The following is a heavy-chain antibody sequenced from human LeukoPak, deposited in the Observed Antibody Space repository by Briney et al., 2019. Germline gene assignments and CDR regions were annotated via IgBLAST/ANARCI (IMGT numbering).Heavy chain of an antibody. CDR2: IYHSGST. D-gene: IGHD6-13*01. J-gene: IGHJ4*02. Sequence: PSGTLSLTCAVSGGSISSSNWWSWVRQPPGKGLEWIGEIYHSGSTNYNPSLKSRVTISVDKSKNQFSLKLSSVSAAGTAVYYCARVGYSSSWYNRFKYYFDYWGQGTLVTVSS. V-gene: IGHV4-4*02. CDR1: GGSISSSNW. CDR3: ARVGYSSSWYNRFKYYFDY.